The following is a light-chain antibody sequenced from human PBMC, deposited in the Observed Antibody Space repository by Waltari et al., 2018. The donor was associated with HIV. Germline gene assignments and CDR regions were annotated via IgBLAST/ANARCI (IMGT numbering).Light chain of an antibody. V-gene: IGLV10-54*04. J-gene: IGLJ3*02. CDR2: RNN. CDR3: AAWDGRLSGWV. CDR1: DDAVGNEG. Sequence: QAVLTQPPAVYQDLGQTATLSSTGGDDAVGNEGDVWLQQLQGLPPKPLSYRNNNRASGVSHKFSAARAGNTIYLTIAGLQPEDEADYYCAAWDGRLSGWVFGGGTKLTVL.